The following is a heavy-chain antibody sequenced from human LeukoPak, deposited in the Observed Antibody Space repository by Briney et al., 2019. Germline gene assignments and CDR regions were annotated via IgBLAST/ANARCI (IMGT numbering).Heavy chain of an antibody. CDR1: GFTVSSNY. CDR3: ARDLVGATTQFGDYYYYGMDV. D-gene: IGHD1-26*01. Sequence: PGGSLRLSCAASGFTVSSNYMSWVRQAPGKGLEWVSVIYSGGSTYYADSVKGRFTISRGNSKNTLYLQMNSLRAEDTAVYYCARDLVGATTQFGDYYYYGMDVWGQGTTVTVSS. CDR2: IYSGGST. J-gene: IGHJ6*02. V-gene: IGHV3-66*01.